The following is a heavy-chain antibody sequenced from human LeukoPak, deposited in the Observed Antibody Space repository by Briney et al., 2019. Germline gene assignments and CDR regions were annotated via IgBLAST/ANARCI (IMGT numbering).Heavy chain of an antibody. CDR1: GYTFTGCY. J-gene: IGHJ6*03. Sequence: GASVKVSCKASGYTFTGCYMHWVRQAPGQGLEWMGWINPNSGGTNYAQKFQGRVTMTRDTSISTAYMELSRLRSDDTAVYYCARGPGPDTIFGVAAYYYYMDVWGKGTTVTVSS. CDR2: INPNSGGT. CDR3: ARGPGPDTIFGVAAYYYYMDV. V-gene: IGHV1-2*02. D-gene: IGHD3-3*01.